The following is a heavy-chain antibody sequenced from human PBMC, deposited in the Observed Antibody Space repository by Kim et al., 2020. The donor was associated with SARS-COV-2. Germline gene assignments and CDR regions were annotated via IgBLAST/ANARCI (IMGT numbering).Heavy chain of an antibody. CDR3: ASRGIGWYSHIDY. J-gene: IGHJ4*02. Sequence: NYAENVKGRCTVSRDNAENSVALQMSRLRAEDTAIYYCASRGIGWYSHIDYWGPGTLVTVSS. V-gene: IGHV3-11*03. D-gene: IGHD2-15*01.